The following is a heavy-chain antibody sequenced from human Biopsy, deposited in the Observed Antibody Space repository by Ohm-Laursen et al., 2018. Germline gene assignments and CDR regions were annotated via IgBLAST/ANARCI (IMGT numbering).Heavy chain of an antibody. Sequence: TLSLTCAVYGGTYRGYYWSWIRQPPGKGLEWIGEVHHDGRPNTNPSLKGRVTKSGDMSKKKFPLKLSGVTAADTAVYYCARFIVPSLHCSNGVCPIRWFDPWGQGTLVTVSS. CDR3: ARFIVPSLHCSNGVCPIRWFDP. CDR2: VHHDGRP. D-gene: IGHD2-2*01. V-gene: IGHV4-34*01. J-gene: IGHJ5*02. CDR1: GGTYRGYY.